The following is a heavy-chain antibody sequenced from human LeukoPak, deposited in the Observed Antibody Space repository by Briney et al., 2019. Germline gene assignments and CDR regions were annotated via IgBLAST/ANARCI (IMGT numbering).Heavy chain of an antibody. J-gene: IGHJ6*02. Sequence: GVSLRLSCAASGFIFRSYSMNWVRQAPGKGLEWVSSISNSGIYIFYADSVKGRFTMSRDNGKNSLFLQMNSLRAEDTAVYFCARHMTPESTTTYYYGMDVWGQGTTVTVSS. CDR1: GFIFRSYS. D-gene: IGHD1-26*01. CDR3: ARHMTPESTTTYYYGMDV. V-gene: IGHV3-21*01. CDR2: ISNSGIYI.